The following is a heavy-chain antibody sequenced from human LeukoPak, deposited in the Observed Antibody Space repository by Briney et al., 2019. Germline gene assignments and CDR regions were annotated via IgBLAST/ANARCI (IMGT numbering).Heavy chain of an antibody. CDR2: INHSGST. D-gene: IGHD1-26*01. CDR3: ASLSGDVEFDY. J-gene: IGHJ4*02. V-gene: IGHV4-34*01. CDR1: GGSFSGYY. Sequence: PSETLSLTCAVYGGSFSGYYWSWIRQPPGKGLEWIGEINHSGSTNYNPSLKSRVTISVDTSKNQFSLKLSSVTAADTAVCYCASLSGDVEFDYWGQGTLVTVSS.